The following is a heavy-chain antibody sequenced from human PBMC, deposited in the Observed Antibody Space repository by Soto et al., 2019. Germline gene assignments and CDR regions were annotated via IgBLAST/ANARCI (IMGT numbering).Heavy chain of an antibody. J-gene: IGHJ5*02. CDR1: GGSFSGYY. V-gene: IGHV4-34*01. D-gene: IGHD2-2*01. CDR3: ARGLPRSLDIVVVPAAHPIARGNGFDP. Sequence: SETLSLTCAVYGGSFSGYYWSWIRQPPGKGLEWIGEINHSGSTNYNPSLKSRVTISVDTSKNQFSLKLSSVTAADTAVYYCARGLPRSLDIVVVPAAHPIARGNGFDPWGQGTLVTVSS. CDR2: INHSGST.